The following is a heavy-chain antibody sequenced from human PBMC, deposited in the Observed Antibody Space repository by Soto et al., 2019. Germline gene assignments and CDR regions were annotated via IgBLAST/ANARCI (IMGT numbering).Heavy chain of an antibody. V-gene: IGHV3-30*18. CDR3: VKVYCSGGSCPPGAFDI. D-gene: IGHD2-15*01. CDR2: ISYDGSNK. J-gene: IGHJ3*02. Sequence: GGSLRLSCAASGFTFSSYGMHWVRQAPGKGLEWVAVISYDGSNKYYADPVKGRFTISRDNSKNTLYLQMNSLRAEDTAVYYCVKVYCSGGSCPPGAFDIWGQGTMVTVSS. CDR1: GFTFSSYG.